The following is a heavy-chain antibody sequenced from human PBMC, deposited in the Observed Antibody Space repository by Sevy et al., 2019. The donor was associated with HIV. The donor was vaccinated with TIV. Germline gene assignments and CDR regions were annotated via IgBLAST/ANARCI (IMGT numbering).Heavy chain of an antibody. CDR1: GFTFSSYS. J-gene: IGHJ4*02. Sequence: GGSPRLSCAASGFTFSSYSMNWVRQAPGKGLEWVSSISSSSSYIYYADSVKGRFTISRDNAKNSLYLQMNSLRAEDTAVYYCARQYGDYAFDYWGQGTLVTVSS. CDR3: ARQYGDYAFDY. CDR2: ISSSSSYI. D-gene: IGHD4-17*01. V-gene: IGHV3-21*01.